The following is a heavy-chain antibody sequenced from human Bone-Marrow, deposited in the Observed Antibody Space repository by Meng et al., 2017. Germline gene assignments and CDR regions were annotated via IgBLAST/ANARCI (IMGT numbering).Heavy chain of an antibody. D-gene: IGHD2/OR15-2a*01. Sequence: ETLSLTCAASGFTFSSYGMHWVRQAPGKGLEWVSGITTNAETTYDVVSVKDRFTISRDNSKNTLYLQMNSLRAEDTAVYYCAKKGGNHEYDYWGQGTLVTVSS. CDR3: AKKGGNHEYDY. CDR1: GFTFSSYG. V-gene: IGHV3-23*01. CDR2: ITTNAETT. J-gene: IGHJ4*02.